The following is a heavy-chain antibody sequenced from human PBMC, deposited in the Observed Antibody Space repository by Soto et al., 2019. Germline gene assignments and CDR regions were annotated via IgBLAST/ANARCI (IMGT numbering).Heavy chain of an antibody. CDR2: ISFDGNTK. CDR3: ARDLADIQLLSWGLCFDY. J-gene: IGHJ4*02. V-gene: IGHV3-30-3*01. CDR1: GFTFSRFG. Sequence: PGGSLRLSCAASGFTFSRFGLHWVRQAPGKGLEWVAVISFDGNTKYYADSVQGRFTVSRDNSKNRVYLQMDRLRPEDTAVYYCARDLADIQLLSWGLCFDYWGPGTLVTVSS. D-gene: IGHD3-10*01.